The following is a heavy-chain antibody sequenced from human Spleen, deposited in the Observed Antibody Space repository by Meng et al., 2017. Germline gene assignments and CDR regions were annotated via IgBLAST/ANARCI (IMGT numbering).Heavy chain of an antibody. CDR3: AKDGWGDTDAFEI. CDR1: GVIFDRYA. V-gene: IGHV3-48*03. J-gene: IGHJ3*02. D-gene: IGHD3-16*01. CDR2: ISSSGSTI. Sequence: GGSLRLSCAAPGVIFDRYAMNWVRQAPGKGLEWVSYISSSGSTIYYADSVKGRFTISRDNAKNSLYLQMNSLRAEDTAVYYCAKDGWGDTDAFEIWGQGTMVTVSS.